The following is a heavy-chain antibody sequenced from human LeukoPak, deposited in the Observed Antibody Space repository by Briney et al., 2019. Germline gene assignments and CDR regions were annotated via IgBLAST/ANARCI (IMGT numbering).Heavy chain of an antibody. D-gene: IGHD2-2*01. J-gene: IGHJ4*02. Sequence: GGSLRLSCAASGFSFSNYWLHWVRQAPGKGLVWVSRINTDGRTTNYADSVQGRFTISRDNARNTVYLQMNSLRAEDTALYYCASQAYAGSPSVGYWGQGTLVTVSS. CDR1: GFSFSNYW. CDR3: ASQAYAGSPSVGY. V-gene: IGHV3-74*01. CDR2: INTDGRTT.